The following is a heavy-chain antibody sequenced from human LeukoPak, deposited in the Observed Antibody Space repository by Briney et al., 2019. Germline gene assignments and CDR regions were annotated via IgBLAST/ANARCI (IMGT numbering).Heavy chain of an antibody. J-gene: IGHJ5*02. CDR3: ARGEVIVYPGDP. Sequence: ASVKVSCKASGYTFTSYYMHWVRQAPGQGLEWVGIINPSGGSTGYAQKFQGRVTMTRDTSTSTVYMELSSLRSEDTAVYYCARGEVIVYPGDPWGQGTLVTVSS. V-gene: IGHV1-46*03. D-gene: IGHD2-21*01. CDR1: GYTFTSYY. CDR2: INPSGGST.